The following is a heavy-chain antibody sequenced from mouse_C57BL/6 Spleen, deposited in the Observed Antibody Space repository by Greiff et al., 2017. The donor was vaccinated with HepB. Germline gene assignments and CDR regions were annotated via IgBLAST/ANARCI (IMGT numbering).Heavy chain of an antibody. CDR3: ARDYYGLAY. CDR1: GYTFTDYS. CDR2: IYPGSGNT. J-gene: IGHJ3*01. D-gene: IGHD1-1*01. V-gene: IGHV1-76*01. Sequence: QVHVKQSGAELVRPGASVKLSCKASGYTFTDYSINWVKQRPGQGLEWIARIYPGSGNTYYNEKFKGKATLTAEKSSSTAYMQLSSLTSEDSAVYFCARDYYGLAYWGQGTLVTVSA.